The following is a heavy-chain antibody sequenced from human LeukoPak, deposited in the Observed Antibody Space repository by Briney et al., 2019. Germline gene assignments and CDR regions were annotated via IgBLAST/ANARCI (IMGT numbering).Heavy chain of an antibody. CDR3: ARLYSSGSDY. CDR2: IYYSGST. V-gene: IGHV4-59*08. Sequence: SETLSFTGTVSGVSISSYYWSWLRQPPGKGLVWIGYIYYSGSTNYNPSLKSRVTISVDTSKNQFSLKLSAVTAADTAVYYCARLYSSGSDYWGQGTLVTVSS. CDR1: GVSISSYY. D-gene: IGHD6-19*01. J-gene: IGHJ4*02.